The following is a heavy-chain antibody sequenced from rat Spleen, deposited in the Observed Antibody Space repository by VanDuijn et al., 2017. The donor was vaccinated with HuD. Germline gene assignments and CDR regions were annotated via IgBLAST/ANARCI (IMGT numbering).Heavy chain of an antibody. J-gene: IGHJ2*01. CDR3: TTTWNFDY. Sequence: EVQLVESGGGLVQPGRSLKLSCVASGFTFNNYWMTWIRQAPGKGLEWVASISYDGTATYYRDSVKGRFTISRDDAKSTLSLQMDSLRSEDTATYYCTTTWNFDYWGQGVMVTVSS. CDR2: ISYDGTAT. V-gene: IGHV5-31*01. CDR1: GFTFNNYW. D-gene: IGHD1-10*01.